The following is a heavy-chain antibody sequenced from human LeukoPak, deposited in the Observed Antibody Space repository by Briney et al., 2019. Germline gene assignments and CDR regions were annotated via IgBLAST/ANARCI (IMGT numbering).Heavy chain of an antibody. V-gene: IGHV4-39*07. CDR1: GGSISSSSYY. CDR2: IYYSGSI. D-gene: IGHD5-24*01. Sequence: SETLSLTCTVSGGSISSSSYYWGWIRQPPGKGLEWIGSIYYSGSIYYNPSLKSRVTISVDTSKNQFSLKLSSVTAADTAVYYCARVEMATIGNFDYWGQGTLVTVSS. CDR3: ARVEMATIGNFDY. J-gene: IGHJ4*02.